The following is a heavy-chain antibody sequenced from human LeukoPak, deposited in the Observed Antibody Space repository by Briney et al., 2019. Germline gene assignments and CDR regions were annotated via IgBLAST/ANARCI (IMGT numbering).Heavy chain of an antibody. V-gene: IGHV1-2*02. CDR2: INPNSGGT. CDR3: ARNSGNSGWFDP. CDR1: GYTFTGYY. Sequence: ASVKVSCKASGYTFTGYYMHLVRQAPGQGLEWMGWINPNSGGTNYAQKFQGRVTMTRDTSISTAYMELSRLRSDDTAVYYCARNSGNSGWFDPWGQGTLVTVSS. J-gene: IGHJ5*02. D-gene: IGHD3-10*01.